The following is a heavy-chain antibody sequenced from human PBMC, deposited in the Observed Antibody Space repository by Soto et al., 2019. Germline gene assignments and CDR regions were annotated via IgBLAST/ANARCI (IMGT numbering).Heavy chain of an antibody. J-gene: IGHJ2*01. Sequence: QVQLVQSGAEVKKPGASVKVSCKASGYTFTSYAMHWVRQAPGQRLEWMGWINAGNGNTKYSQKLQGRVPITRDTSASTAYMELSSLRSEDTAVYYCARAYGDYVGWYFDLWGRGTLVTVSS. CDR3: ARAYGDYVGWYFDL. CDR2: INAGNGNT. V-gene: IGHV1-3*01. D-gene: IGHD4-17*01. CDR1: GYTFTSYA.